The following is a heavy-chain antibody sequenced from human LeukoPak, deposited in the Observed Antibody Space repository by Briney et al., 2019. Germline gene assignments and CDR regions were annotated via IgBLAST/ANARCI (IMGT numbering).Heavy chain of an antibody. CDR1: GFTFSSYG. J-gene: IGHJ4*02. Sequence: GSLRLSCAAPGFTFSSYGLHWVRQAPGKGLEWVAVISYDGSNKYYADSVKGRFTISRDNSKNTLYLQMNSLRAEDTAVYYCARGQFWSGTEGDLYYFDYWGQGTLVTVSS. CDR2: ISYDGSNK. V-gene: IGHV3-30*12. D-gene: IGHD3-3*01. CDR3: ARGQFWSGTEGDLYYFDY.